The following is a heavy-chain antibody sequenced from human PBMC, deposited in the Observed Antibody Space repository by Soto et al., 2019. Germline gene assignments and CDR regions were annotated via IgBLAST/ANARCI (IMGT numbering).Heavy chain of an antibody. CDR2: INPSGGST. D-gene: IGHD2-2*01. CDR3: ARVQGYCSSTSCYPVLNY. CDR1: GYTFTSYY. J-gene: IGHJ4*02. V-gene: IGHV1-46*01. Sequence: GASVKVSCKASGYTFTSYYMHWVRQAPGQGVEWMGIINPSGGSTNYAQKFQGRVAMTRDTSTSTVYMELSSLRSEDTAVYYCARVQGYCSSTSCYPVLNYWGQGTLVTVSS.